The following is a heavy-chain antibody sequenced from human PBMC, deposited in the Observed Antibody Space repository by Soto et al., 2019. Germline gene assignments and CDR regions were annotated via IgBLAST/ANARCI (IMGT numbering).Heavy chain of an antibody. CDR1: GFTFSSYW. V-gene: IGHV3-7*01. CDR3: ARIAATGRGWDV. Sequence: EVQLVESGGGLVQPGGSLRLSCVDSGFTFSSYWMSWVRQAPVKGLEWVGNIKQDGSEENYVDSRKGRFTISRDNAKNSMSLQMNSLRVEDTAVYYCARIAATGRGWDVWGQGTTVVVSS. CDR2: IKQDGSEE. D-gene: IGHD6-13*01. J-gene: IGHJ6*02.